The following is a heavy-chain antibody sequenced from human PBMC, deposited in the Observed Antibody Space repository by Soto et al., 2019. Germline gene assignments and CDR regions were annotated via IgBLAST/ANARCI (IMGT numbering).Heavy chain of an antibody. D-gene: IGHD6-19*01. CDR2: IHTDNGNT. Sequence: QVQLVQSGAEVKKPGTSVKLSCKTSGYTFTNHGCHWLRQAPGQRLEWMGWIHTDNGNTKQSPKFQGRVTFTRDTSATTAYMELSSLRSEDTALYYCARGRTAVAGSLDYWGQGTLVTVSS. J-gene: IGHJ4*02. CDR3: ARGRTAVAGSLDY. CDR1: GYTFTNHG. V-gene: IGHV1-3*04.